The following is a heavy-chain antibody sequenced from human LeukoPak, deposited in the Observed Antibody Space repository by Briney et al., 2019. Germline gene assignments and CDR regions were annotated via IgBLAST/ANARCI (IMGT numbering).Heavy chain of an antibody. CDR3: ARSRRDGYNSYYFGMDV. CDR1: GGSISSSTYC. D-gene: IGHD5-24*01. Sequence: SETLSLTCTVSGGSISSSTYCWGRHRQPQGMGLEWTGCIYYSGTTYYNPSLKSPVNTYVDTCKNQFSRKLSSVTAADTAVYYCARSRRDGYNSYYFGMDVWGQGTTVTVSS. J-gene: IGHJ6*02. CDR2: IYYSGTT. V-gene: IGHV4-39*01.